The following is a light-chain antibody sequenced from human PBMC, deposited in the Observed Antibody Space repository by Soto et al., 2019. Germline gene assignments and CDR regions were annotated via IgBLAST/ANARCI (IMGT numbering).Light chain of an antibody. J-gene: IGKJ1*01. CDR1: QSISSY. CDR2: AAS. Sequence: DTQMTQSPSSLSASVGDRVTITCRASQSISSYLNWYQQKPGKAPKLLIYAASNLQSGVPSRFSGSGSGTDFTLTISSLQPEDFATYYCQQSYSTLTWTFGQGTKV. CDR3: QQSYSTLTWT. V-gene: IGKV1-39*01.